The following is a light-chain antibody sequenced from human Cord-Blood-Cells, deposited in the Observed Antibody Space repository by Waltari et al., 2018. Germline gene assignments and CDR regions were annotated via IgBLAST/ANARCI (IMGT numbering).Light chain of an antibody. V-gene: IGLV2-11*01. CDR2: DVS. Sequence: QSALTQPRSVSGSPGQSVTISCTGTSSDVGGYNYVSWYQQHPGKAPTLVIYDVSKRPSGVPDRFSGSKSGNTASLTISGLQAEDEADYYCCSYAGSYTYYVFGTGTKVTVL. J-gene: IGLJ1*01. CDR1: SSDVGGYNY. CDR3: CSYAGSYTYYV.